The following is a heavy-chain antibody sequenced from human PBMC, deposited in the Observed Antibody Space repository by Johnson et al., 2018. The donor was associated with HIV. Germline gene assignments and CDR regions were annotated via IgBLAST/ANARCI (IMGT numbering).Heavy chain of an antibody. CDR3: TTQNGAFDI. CDR1: GFTFSRNA. D-gene: IGHD1-1*01. J-gene: IGHJ3*02. Sequence: VQLVESGGGVVQPGRSLRLSCAASGFTFSRNAMHWVRQAPGKGLEWVAVISYDGSNKYYADSVKGRFTISRDNSKNTLYLQMNGLRAEDTAVYYCTTQNGAFDIWGQGTMVTVSS. CDR2: ISYDGSNK. V-gene: IGHV3-30-3*01.